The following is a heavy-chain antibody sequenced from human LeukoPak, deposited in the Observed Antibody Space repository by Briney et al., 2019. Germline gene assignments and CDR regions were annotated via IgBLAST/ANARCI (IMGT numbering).Heavy chain of an antibody. CDR3: ARDLHLRYGWALVH. CDR1: GFIFRNYG. CDR2: IWSDGSNK. Sequence: GGSLRLSCAASGFIFRNYGMHWVRQAPGKGLEWVAVIWSDGSNKYYADSVKGRFTVSRDNSKNTLYLQMNSLRAEDTAVYYCARDLHLRYGWALVHWGQGTPVTVSS. D-gene: IGHD3-10*01. J-gene: IGHJ5*02. V-gene: IGHV3-33*01.